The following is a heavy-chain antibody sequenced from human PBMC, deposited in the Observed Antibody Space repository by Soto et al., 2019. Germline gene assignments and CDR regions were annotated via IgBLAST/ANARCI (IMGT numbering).Heavy chain of an antibody. Sequence: ASVKVSCKASGYTFTGHYMHWVRQAPGQGLEWMGWINPNSVGTNYAQKFQGRVTMTRDTSISTAYMELTRLISDDTAVYYCARGPMVRAWHGFEIWGQGTMVTVSS. CDR2: INPNSVGT. CDR3: ARGPMVRAWHGFEI. CDR1: GYTFTGHY. J-gene: IGHJ3*02. V-gene: IGHV1-2*02. D-gene: IGHD3-10*01.